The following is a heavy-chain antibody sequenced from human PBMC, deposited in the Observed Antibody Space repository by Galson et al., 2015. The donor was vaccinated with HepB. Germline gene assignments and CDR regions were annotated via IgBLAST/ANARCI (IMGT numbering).Heavy chain of an antibody. CDR3: AREEVGVAAAGT. D-gene: IGHD6-13*01. Sequence: SVKVSCKASGGTFSSYAISWVRQAPGQGLEWMGGIIPIFGTANYAQKFQGRVTITADESTSTAYMELSSLRSEDTAVYYCAREEVGVAAAGTWGQGTLVTVSS. V-gene: IGHV1-69*13. CDR1: GGTFSSYA. CDR2: IIPIFGTA. J-gene: IGHJ5*02.